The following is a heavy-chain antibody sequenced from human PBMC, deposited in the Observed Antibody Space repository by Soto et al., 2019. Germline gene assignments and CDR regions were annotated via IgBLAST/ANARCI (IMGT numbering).Heavy chain of an antibody. Sequence: QVQLVESGGGVVQPGRSLRLSCAASGFTFSSYAMHWVRQAPGKGLEWVAVISYDGSNKYYADSVKGGFTISRDNSKNTLYLQMNSLRAEDTAVYYCARDRWLLYYGSGRGMDVWGQGTTVTVSS. CDR1: GFTFSSYA. V-gene: IGHV3-30-3*01. J-gene: IGHJ6*02. CDR2: ISYDGSNK. D-gene: IGHD3-10*01. CDR3: ARDRWLLYYGSGRGMDV.